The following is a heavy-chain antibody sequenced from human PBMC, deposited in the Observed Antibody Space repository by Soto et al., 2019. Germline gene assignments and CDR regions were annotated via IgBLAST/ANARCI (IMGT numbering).Heavy chain of an antibody. Sequence: GASVKVSCKASGYTFTTYAIHWVRQAPGQRLEWMGWINVGNGYTKYSQKFQGRVTITMDTSASTAYMELSSLRSEDTAVYYCARDQGYNFWSGYYFDYWGQGTLVTVSS. J-gene: IGHJ4*02. V-gene: IGHV1-3*01. D-gene: IGHD3-3*01. CDR2: INVGNGYT. CDR3: ARDQGYNFWSGYYFDY. CDR1: GYTFTTYA.